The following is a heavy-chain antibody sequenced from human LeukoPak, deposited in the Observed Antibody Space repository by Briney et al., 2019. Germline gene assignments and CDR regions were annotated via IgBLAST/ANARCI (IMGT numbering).Heavy chain of an antibody. CDR3: ARGGSGWVFDY. CDR1: GASISSSSYY. Sequence: SETLSLTCTVSGASISSSSYYWGWIRQPPGKGLEWIGSIHYSGSTYNNPSLKSRVTISVDTSKNQFSLKLSSVTAADTAVYYCARGGSGWVFDYWGQGTLVIVSS. D-gene: IGHD6-19*01. V-gene: IGHV4-39*07. J-gene: IGHJ4*02. CDR2: IHYSGST.